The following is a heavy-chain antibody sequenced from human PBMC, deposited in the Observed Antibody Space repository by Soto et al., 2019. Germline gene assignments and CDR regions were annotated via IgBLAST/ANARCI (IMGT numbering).Heavy chain of an antibody. CDR1: GFSFSDTW. J-gene: IGHJ4*02. V-gene: IGHV3-15*01. CDR2: IRSNTDGGTT. Sequence: GGSLRLSCAASGFSFSDTWMSWVRQGPGKGLEWVGRIRSNTDGGTTDYAAAVKGRVTISRDDSENTLYLQIDSLKTEDTAVYFCTTDIRWEVAAHVWGQGIPVTVSS. D-gene: IGHD1-26*01. CDR3: TTDIRWEVAAHV.